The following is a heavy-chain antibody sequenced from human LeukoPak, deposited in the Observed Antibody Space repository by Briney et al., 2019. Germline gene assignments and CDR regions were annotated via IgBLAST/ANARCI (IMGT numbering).Heavy chain of an antibody. D-gene: IGHD2-8*02. CDR3: ARDRGVLDD. V-gene: IGHV4-59*01. CDR1: GGSIGSYY. CDR2: ISYSGST. J-gene: IGHJ4*02. Sequence: SETLSLTCTVSGGSIGSYYWSWIRPPPGKGLEWIGYISYSGSTNYNPSLKSRVTISVDTSKNQFSLKLSSVTAADTAVYFCARDRGVLDDWGQGTLVTVSS.